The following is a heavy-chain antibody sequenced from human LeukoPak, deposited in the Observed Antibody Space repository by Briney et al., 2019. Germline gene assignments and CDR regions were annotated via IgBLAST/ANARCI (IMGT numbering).Heavy chain of an antibody. CDR2: IYGGGTT. V-gene: IGHV3-66*01. J-gene: IGHJ3*02. Sequence: GGSLRLSCVASGFTVSYNYMSWVRQAPGKGLEWVSIIYGGGTTYYADSVKGRFTISRDNSKNTLYLQMNSLRAEDTAVYYCASDDYGAFDIWGQGTMVTVSS. D-gene: IGHD4-17*01. CDR3: ASDDYGAFDI. CDR1: GFTVSYNY.